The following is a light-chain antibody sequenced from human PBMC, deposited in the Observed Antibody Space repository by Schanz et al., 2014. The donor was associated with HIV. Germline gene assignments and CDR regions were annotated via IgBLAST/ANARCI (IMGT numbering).Light chain of an antibody. CDR2: DVS. CDR3: SSLTTSSAPV. V-gene: IGLV2-14*03. Sequence: QSALTQPASVSGSPGQSISISCTGTSGDVGSYNYVSWYQQHPGKAPKLMIYDVSNRPSGVSNRFSGSKSGNTASLTISGLQPEDEADYYCSSLTTSSAPVFGTGTKLTVL. J-gene: IGLJ1*01. CDR1: SGDVGSYNY.